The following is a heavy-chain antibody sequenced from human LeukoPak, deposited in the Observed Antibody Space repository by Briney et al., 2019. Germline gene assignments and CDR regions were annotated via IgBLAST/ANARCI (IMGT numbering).Heavy chain of an antibody. D-gene: IGHD6-6*01. J-gene: IGHJ3*02. CDR3: ARPISSIAARPDDAFDI. CDR2: INPNSGGT. Sequence: ASVKVSCKASGYTFTGYYMHWVRQAPGQGLEWMGWINPNSGGTNYAQKFQGRVTMTRDTSISTAYMELSRLRSDDTAVYYCARPISSIAARPDDAFDIWGQATMVTVSS. V-gene: IGHV1-2*02. CDR1: GYTFTGYY.